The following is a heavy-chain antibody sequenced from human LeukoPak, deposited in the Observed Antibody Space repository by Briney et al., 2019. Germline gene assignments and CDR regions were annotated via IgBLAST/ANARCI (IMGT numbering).Heavy chain of an antibody. Sequence: SQTLSLTCTVSGGSISSGDYYWSWIRQPPGKGLEWIGYIYYSGSTYYNPSLKSRVTISVDTSKNQFSLKLSSVTAADTAVYYCARELISSGPNWFDPWGQGTLATVSS. J-gene: IGHJ5*02. CDR3: ARELISSGPNWFDP. CDR1: GGSISSGDYY. CDR2: IYYSGST. D-gene: IGHD2-15*01. V-gene: IGHV4-30-4*01.